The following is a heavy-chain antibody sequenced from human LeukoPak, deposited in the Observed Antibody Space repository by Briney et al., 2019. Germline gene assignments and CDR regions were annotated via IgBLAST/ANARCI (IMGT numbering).Heavy chain of an antibody. CDR1: GYTFTGYY. J-gene: IGHJ4*02. CDR2: INPNSGGT. V-gene: IGHV1-2*06. D-gene: IGHD3-22*01. CDR3: ARTLTYYYDSSGYLLRAQNDY. Sequence: ASVKVSCKASGYTFTGYYMHWVRQAPGQGLEWMGRINPNSGGTNYAQKFQGRVTMTRDTSISTAYMELSRLRSDDTAVYYCARTLTYYYDSSGYLLRAQNDYWGQGTLATVSS.